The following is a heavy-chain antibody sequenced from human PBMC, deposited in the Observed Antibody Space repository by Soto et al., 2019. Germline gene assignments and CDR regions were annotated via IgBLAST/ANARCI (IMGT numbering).Heavy chain of an antibody. Sequence: VQLLESGGGLIQPGGSLRLSCAASGFTFSYGIHWLRQAPGKGLEWVAYISYDSSNKFYGDSVKGRFTISRDNPKNTRFLQMNSLRAEDTAVYYCAKLVIGYCSGNTCDDYWGQGTLVAVSS. CDR1: GFTFSYG. V-gene: IGHV3-30*18. CDR3: AKLVIGYCSGNTCDDY. CDR2: ISYDSSNK. D-gene: IGHD2-15*01. J-gene: IGHJ4*02.